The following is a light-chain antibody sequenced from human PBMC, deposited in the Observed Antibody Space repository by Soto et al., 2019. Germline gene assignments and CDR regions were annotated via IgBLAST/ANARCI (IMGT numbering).Light chain of an antibody. J-gene: IGLJ3*02. V-gene: IGLV2-14*01. CDR1: SSDVGAYNY. CDR3: SSYTTSSSPL. Sequence: QSVLTQPASVSGSPGQSITISCTGTSSDVGAYNYVSWYQQHPGKAPKLMIYDVTNRPSGVSNRFSGSKSGNTASLTISGLQPGEEADYYCSSYTTSSSPLFGGGTKVTVL. CDR2: DVT.